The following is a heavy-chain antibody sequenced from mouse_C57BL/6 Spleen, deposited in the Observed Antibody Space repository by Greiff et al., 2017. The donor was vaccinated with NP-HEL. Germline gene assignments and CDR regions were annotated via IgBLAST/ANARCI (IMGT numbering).Heavy chain of an antibody. CDR1: GFNIKDDY. D-gene: IGHD2-5*01. J-gene: IGHJ4*01. CDR2: IDPENGDT. Sequence: VQLKESGAELVRPGASVKLSCTASGFNIKDDYMHWVKQRPEQGLEWIGWIDPENGDTEYASKFQGKATITADTSSNTAYLQLSSLTSEDTAVYYCTTRYYSNYRGAMDYWGQGTSVTVSS. V-gene: IGHV14-4*01. CDR3: TTRYYSNYRGAMDY.